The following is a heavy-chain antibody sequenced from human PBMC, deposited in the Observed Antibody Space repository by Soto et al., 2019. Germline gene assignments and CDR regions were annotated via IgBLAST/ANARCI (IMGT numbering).Heavy chain of an antibody. CDR1: GFTFSSYG. Sequence: QVQLVESGGGVVQPGRSLRLSCAASGFTFSSYGMHWVRQAPGKGLEWVAVISYDGSNKYYADSVKGRFTISRDNSKNTLYLQMNSLRAEDTAVYYCAKERVVVTATPDGDYWGQGTLGSVSS. J-gene: IGHJ4*02. V-gene: IGHV3-30*18. CDR2: ISYDGSNK. D-gene: IGHD2-21*02. CDR3: AKERVVVTATPDGDY.